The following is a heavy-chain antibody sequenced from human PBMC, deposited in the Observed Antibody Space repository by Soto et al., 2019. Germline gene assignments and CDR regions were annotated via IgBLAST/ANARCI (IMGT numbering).Heavy chain of an antibody. V-gene: IGHV3-23*01. Sequence: EVQLLESGGGLVQRGGSLRLSCAASGFPFSSYVMSWVRQPPGKGLEWVSGITGGGSNTFYADSVKGRFTISRDNSKNTLFLQMNSLGAEDTAVYYCAKDSNKYSSSLRGRYFDYWGQGIGVTVSS. CDR2: ITGGGSNT. J-gene: IGHJ4*02. CDR3: AKDSNKYSSSLRGRYFDY. CDR1: GFPFSSYV. D-gene: IGHD4-4*01.